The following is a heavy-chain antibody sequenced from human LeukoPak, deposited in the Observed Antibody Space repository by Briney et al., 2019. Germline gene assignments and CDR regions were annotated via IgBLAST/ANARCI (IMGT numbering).Heavy chain of an antibody. V-gene: IGHV3-23*01. CDR2: ISGSGGST. CDR1: GFTFSSYA. CDR3: AKDRAWDSVGGTAHFHYGVDV. Sequence: PGGSLRLSCAASGFTFSSYAMSWVRQAPGKGLEWVSAISGSGGSTYYADSVKGRFTISRDNSKNTLYLQMNSLRAEDTAVYYCAKDRAWDSVGGTAHFHYGVDVWGQGTTVTVSS. D-gene: IGHD1-26*01. J-gene: IGHJ6*02.